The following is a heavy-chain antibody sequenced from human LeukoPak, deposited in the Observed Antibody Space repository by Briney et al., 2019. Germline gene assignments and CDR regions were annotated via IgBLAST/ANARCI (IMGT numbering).Heavy chain of an antibody. J-gene: IGHJ5*02. CDR1: GGSTTINGYY. Sequence: PSETLSLTCTVSGGSTTINGYYWAWIRQPPGKGLGWIGSIYYNGNTYYNPSLKSRVTISADTSTNHFSLKLTSVTAADTAVYYCGRHVQAPSFDPWGQGTLVTVSS. V-gene: IGHV4-39*01. D-gene: IGHD1-1*01. CDR2: IYYNGNT. CDR3: GRHVQAPSFDP.